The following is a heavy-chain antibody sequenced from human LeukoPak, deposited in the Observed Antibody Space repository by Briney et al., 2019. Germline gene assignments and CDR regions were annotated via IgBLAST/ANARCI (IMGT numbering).Heavy chain of an antibody. V-gene: IGHV4-31*03. CDR1: GGSISSGGYY. Sequence: SETLSLTCTVSGGSISSGGYYWSWIRQHPGKGLEWIGYIYYSGSTYYNPSLKSRVTISVDTSKNQFSLKLSSVTAADTAVYYCARGDESLFAFDIWGQGTMVTVSS. CDR3: ARGDESLFAFDI. J-gene: IGHJ3*02. CDR2: IYYSGST.